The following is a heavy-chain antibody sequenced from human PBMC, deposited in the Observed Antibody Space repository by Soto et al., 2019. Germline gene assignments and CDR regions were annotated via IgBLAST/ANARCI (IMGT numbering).Heavy chain of an antibody. J-gene: IGHJ3*01. CDR1: GFTFGSYA. D-gene: IGHD4-17*01. Sequence: GGSLRLSCAASGFTFGSYAMSWVRQAPGKGLEWVSSISQTGDNIYYADSVKGRFTISRDNSKNTLYLQMNSLRADDTAIYYCAKDLEDYVDHGGWAFGVWGQGTMVTVSS. CDR2: ISQTGDNI. V-gene: IGHV3-23*01. CDR3: AKDLEDYVDHGGWAFGV.